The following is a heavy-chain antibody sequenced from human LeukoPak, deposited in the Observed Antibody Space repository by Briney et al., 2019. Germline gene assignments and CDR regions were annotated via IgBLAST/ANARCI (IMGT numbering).Heavy chain of an antibody. J-gene: IGHJ4*02. V-gene: IGHV3-33*01. CDR1: GFTFSSYG. Sequence: GGSLRLSCAASGFTFSSYGMHWVRQAPGKGLEWVAVIWYDGSNKYYADSVKGRFTISRDNAKNTLYLQMNSLRAEDTAVYYCARGTYSSSPFDYWGQGTLVTVSS. D-gene: IGHD6-6*01. CDR3: ARGTYSSSPFDY. CDR2: IWYDGSNK.